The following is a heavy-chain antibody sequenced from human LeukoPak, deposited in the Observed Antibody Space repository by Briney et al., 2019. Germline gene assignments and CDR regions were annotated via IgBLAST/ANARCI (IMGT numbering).Heavy chain of an antibody. CDR3: ARGYCSSTSCYPGYYYYMDV. V-gene: IGHV3-48*03. CDR1: GFTFSSYE. CDR2: ISSSGSTI. Sequence: GGSLRLSCAASGFTFSSYEMNWVRQAPGKGLEWVSYISSSGSTIYYADSVKGRFTISRDNAKNSLYLQMNSLRAEDTAVYYCARGYCSSTSCYPGYYYYMDVWGKGTTVTISS. J-gene: IGHJ6*03. D-gene: IGHD2-2*01.